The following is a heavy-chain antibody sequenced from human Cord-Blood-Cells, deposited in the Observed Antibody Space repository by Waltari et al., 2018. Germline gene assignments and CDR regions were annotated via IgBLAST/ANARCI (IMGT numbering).Heavy chain of an antibody. CDR1: GYTFTGYY. V-gene: IGHV1-2*02. CDR3: ARDENVEGGGIGGY. Sequence: QVQLVPSGAEVKKPGASVKLSCKSSGYTFTGYYMNSLRQAPGHGLEWMEWINPKGGGTKDEQKFQARVTMSRDTSNSTAYMGVSRRGCDDRAGYYCARDENVEGGGIGGYWGQGTLVTVSS. CDR2: INPKGGGT. D-gene: IGHD3-10*01. J-gene: IGHJ4*02.